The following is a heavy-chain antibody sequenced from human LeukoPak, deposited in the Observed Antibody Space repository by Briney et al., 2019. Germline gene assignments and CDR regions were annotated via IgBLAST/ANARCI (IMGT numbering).Heavy chain of an antibody. D-gene: IGHD5-18*01. CDR1: GFTFSSYS. CDR2: ISSSSNTI. V-gene: IGHV3-48*01. J-gene: IGHJ4*02. CDR3: ARARGYSYGYSAY. Sequence: GGSLRLSCAASGFTFSSYSMNWVRQAPGEGLEWVAYISSSSNTIDSADSVEGRFTISRDNAKNSLSLQVNSLRAEDTAVYYCARARGYSYGYSAYWGRGTLVTVSS.